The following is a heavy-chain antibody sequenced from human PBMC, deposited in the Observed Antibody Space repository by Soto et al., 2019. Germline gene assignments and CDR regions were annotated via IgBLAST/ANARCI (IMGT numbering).Heavy chain of an antibody. V-gene: IGHV4-31*03. CDR1: GGSIRSGDYW. CDR3: ARYYYGSGSLSYCDY. J-gene: IGHJ4*02. Sequence: QVQLQESGPGLVKPSQTLSLTCTVSGGSIRSGDYWWAWIRQHPGKGLEWIGYIFYSGSTHYNPSLKSRLSISMDTSENQFSLKLSSVTATDTAVYYCARYYYGSGSLSYCDYWGKGTLVTVSS. CDR2: IFYSGST. D-gene: IGHD3-10*01.